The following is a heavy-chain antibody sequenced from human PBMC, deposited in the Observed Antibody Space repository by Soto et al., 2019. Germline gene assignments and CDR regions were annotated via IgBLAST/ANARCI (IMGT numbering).Heavy chain of an antibody. D-gene: IGHD1-1*01. Sequence: EVQLLESGGGLVQPGGSLRLSCAASGFTFSNYAMSWVRQAPGKGLEWVSAISSSGDSPYYADSVKGRFTVSRDNSKNTLYLQMNSLRVEDTAIYYCARNTIPHPYYWGQGTLVTVSS. V-gene: IGHV3-23*01. CDR3: ARNTIPHPYY. CDR1: GFTFSNYA. CDR2: ISSSGDSP. J-gene: IGHJ4*02.